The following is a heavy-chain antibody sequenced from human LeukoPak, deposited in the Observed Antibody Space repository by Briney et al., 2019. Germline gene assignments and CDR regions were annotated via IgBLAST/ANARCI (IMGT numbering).Heavy chain of an antibody. J-gene: IGHJ4*02. CDR2: IIPIFGTA. CDR3: AREDYGGNSAYFDY. D-gene: IGHD4-23*01. CDR1: GGTFSSYA. V-gene: IGHV1-69*06. Sequence: SVKVSCKASGGTFSSYAISWVRQAPGQGLEWMGGIIPIFGTANYAQKFQGRVTITADKSTGTAYMELSSLRSEDTAVYYCAREDYGGNSAYFDYWGQGTLVTVSS.